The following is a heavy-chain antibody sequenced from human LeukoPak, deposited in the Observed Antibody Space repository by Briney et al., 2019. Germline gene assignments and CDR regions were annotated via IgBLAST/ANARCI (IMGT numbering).Heavy chain of an antibody. CDR1: GFTFSSYE. D-gene: IGHD3-10*02. CDR2: ISSSGSTI. V-gene: IGHV3-48*03. J-gene: IGHJ6*04. Sequence: GGSLRLPCAASGFTFSSYEMNWVRQAPGKGLEWVSYISSSGSTIYYADSVKGRFTISRDNAKNSLYLQMNSLRAEDAAVYYCAELGITMIGGVWGKGTTVTISS. CDR3: AELGITMIGGV.